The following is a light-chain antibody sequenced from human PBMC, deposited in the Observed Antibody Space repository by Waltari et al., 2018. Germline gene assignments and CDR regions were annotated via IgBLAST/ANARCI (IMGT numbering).Light chain of an antibody. V-gene: IGLV1-44*01. CDR1: SSNIGSNT. J-gene: IGLJ1*01. CDR2: SNI. CDR3: AAWDDSLNAHYV. Sequence: QSVLTQPPSASGTPGQRVTISCSGSSSNIGSNTVNWYQQLPGTAPKPLIYSNIHRPPGVPDRFSGSKSGTSASLAISGLQSEDEADYYCAAWDDSLNAHYVFGTGTKVTVL.